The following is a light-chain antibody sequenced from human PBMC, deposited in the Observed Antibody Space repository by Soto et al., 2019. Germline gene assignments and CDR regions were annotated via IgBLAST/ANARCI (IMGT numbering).Light chain of an antibody. CDR1: QSISSH. V-gene: IGKV1-39*01. J-gene: IGKJ5*01. CDR3: QQSYNTPIT. Sequence: DIQMTQSPSSLSASVGDRVTITCRASQSISSHLNWYQQKPGKAPKPLIYAASNLQSGVPSRFSGSVSGTDFTLNISSLQPEDFATYYCQQSYNTPITFGQGTRLEIK. CDR2: AAS.